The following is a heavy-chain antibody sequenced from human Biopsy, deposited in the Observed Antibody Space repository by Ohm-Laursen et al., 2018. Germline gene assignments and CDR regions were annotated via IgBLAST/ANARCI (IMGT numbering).Heavy chain of an antibody. D-gene: IGHD1-26*01. CDR3: ARGPHSGSHSCFDY. CDR2: IIPMFGTA. CDR1: GGTFSNYG. V-gene: IGHV1-69*13. J-gene: IGHJ4*02. Sequence: VKISCKAPGGTFSNYGVNWVRQAPGQGLEWLGGIIPMFGTANYAQMFQGRVTISADESTSTSYMELSSLTTEDTAIYYCARGPHSGSHSCFDYWGRGTLVTVSS.